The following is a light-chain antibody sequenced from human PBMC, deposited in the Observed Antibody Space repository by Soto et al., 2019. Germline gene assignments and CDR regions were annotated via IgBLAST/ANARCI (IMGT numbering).Light chain of an antibody. CDR2: LAT. Sequence: ETVMTQSPLSLPVTPGEPASISCSSSQSLMHSIGRNYLDWFLQRPGQSPQLLIYLATNRASGVPDRFSGSGSCTHCTLNISRVESEDVGIYYCMQGLRSPPTFGQGNKVEIK. CDR1: QSLMHSIGRNY. J-gene: IGKJ1*01. V-gene: IGKV2-28*01. CDR3: MQGLRSPPT.